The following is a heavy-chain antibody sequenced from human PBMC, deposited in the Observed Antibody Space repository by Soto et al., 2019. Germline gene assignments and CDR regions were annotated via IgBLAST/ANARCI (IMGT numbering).Heavy chain of an antibody. V-gene: IGHV4-28*01. D-gene: IGHD2-2*01. CDR3: ARKERKPAAIWN. CDR1: VFSMGSNNW. J-gene: IGHJ4*02. CDR2: IYYSGTT. Sequence: LXLTCAVSVFSMGSNNWWGLIRQPPGKGLEWIGNIYYSGTTQFNPSLKSRVTMSIDGAGNQFSLRLSSVTAADTAVYYCARKERKPAAIWNWGQGTLVTASS.